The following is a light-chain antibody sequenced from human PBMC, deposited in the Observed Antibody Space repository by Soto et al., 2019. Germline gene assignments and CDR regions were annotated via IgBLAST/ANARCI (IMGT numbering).Light chain of an antibody. J-gene: IGKJ1*01. Sequence: VVMTQTPATLSVSPGGRVTLSCRASQSVSYHVAWYQQKPGQTPRLVIYDASIRASGIPARFSGSGSGTEFTLTISSLQSEDFAVYSCLQYHNLWAFGQGTKVDIK. CDR3: LQYHNLWA. V-gene: IGKV3-15*01. CDR1: QSVSYH. CDR2: DAS.